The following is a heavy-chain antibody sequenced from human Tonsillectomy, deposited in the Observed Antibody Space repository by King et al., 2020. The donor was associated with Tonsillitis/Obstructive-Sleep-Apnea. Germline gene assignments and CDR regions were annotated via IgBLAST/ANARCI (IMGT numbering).Heavy chain of an antibody. CDR3: ARFPFDAAYPPKDY. CDR2: ISSSGRTI. Sequence: VQLVESGGGLFKPGGSLRLSCAVSGFIFSDDYMSWIRQAPGKGLEWISYISSSGRTIYYADSVKGRFTISRDNAKNSLYLQMNSLRAEDTAVYYCARFPFDAAYPPKDYWGQGTLVTVSS. CDR1: GFIFSDDY. J-gene: IGHJ4*02. V-gene: IGHV3-11*01. D-gene: IGHD2-15*01.